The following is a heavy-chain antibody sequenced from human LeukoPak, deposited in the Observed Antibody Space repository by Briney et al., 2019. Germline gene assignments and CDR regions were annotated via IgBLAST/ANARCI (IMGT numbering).Heavy chain of an antibody. J-gene: IGHJ3*02. CDR1: GYTLTELS. CDR2: FDPEDGET. D-gene: IGHD2-2*01. CDR3: ATTQLHHQPLDAFDI. V-gene: IGHV1-24*01. Sequence: ASVKVSCKVSGYTLTELSMHWVRQAPGKGLEWMGGFDPEDGETIYAQKFQGRVTMTEDTSTDTAYMELSSLRSEDTAVYYCATTQLHHQPLDAFDIWGQGTMVTVSS.